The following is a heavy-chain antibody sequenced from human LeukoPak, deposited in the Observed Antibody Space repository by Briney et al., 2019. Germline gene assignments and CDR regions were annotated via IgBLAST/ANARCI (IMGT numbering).Heavy chain of an antibody. D-gene: IGHD3-3*01. CDR2: IYYSGST. CDR3: AREDYDFWSGSNWFDP. Sequence: PSETLSLTCTASGGSISSHYWSWIRQPPGKGLEWIGYIYYSGSTNYNPSLKSRVTISVDTSKNQFSLKLSSVTAADTAVYYCAREDYDFWSGSNWFDPWGQGTLVTVSS. CDR1: GGSISSHY. V-gene: IGHV4-59*11. J-gene: IGHJ5*02.